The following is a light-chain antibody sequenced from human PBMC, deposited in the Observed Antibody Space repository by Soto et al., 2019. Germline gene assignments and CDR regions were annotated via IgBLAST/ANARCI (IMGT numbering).Light chain of an antibody. V-gene: IGLV2-14*01. CDR2: EVS. CDR3: SAYTTTSTTLYV. CDR1: SSDVGRYNY. J-gene: IGLJ1*01. Sequence: QSALTQPASVSGSPGQSIAISCTGTSSDVGRYNYVSWYQQHPGKAPKLMIHEVSNRPSGVSNRFSGSKSGNTASLTISGLQAEDEADYYCSAYTTTSTTLYVFGSGTKLTVL.